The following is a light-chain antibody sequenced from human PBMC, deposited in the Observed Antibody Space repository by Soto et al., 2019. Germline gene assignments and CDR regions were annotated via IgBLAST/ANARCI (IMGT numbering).Light chain of an antibody. CDR3: SSYTTSSTWV. Sequence: QSALTQPASVSGSPGQSITISCTGTSRDVGGYNYVSWYQQHPGKAPKLKIYEVSNRHSGVSTRFSGSKTGNTASLTVSGLQAEDEADYYCSSYTTSSTWVFGGGTQMTVL. CDR2: EVS. CDR1: SRDVGGYNY. V-gene: IGLV2-14*01. J-gene: IGLJ3*02.